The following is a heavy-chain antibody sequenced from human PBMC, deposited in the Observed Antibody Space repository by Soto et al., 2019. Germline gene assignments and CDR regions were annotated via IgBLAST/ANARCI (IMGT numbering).Heavy chain of an antibody. CDR1: GFTFSSYA. J-gene: IGHJ4*02. CDR2: ISGSGGST. Sequence: GGSLRLSCAASGFTFSSYAMSWVRQAPGKGLEWVSAISGSGGSTYYADSVKGRFTISRDNSKNTLYLQMNSLRAEDTAVYYCAKDVDVVVVVAATETGFDYRGQGTLVTVSS. V-gene: IGHV3-23*01. CDR3: AKDVDVVVVVAATETGFDY. D-gene: IGHD2-15*01.